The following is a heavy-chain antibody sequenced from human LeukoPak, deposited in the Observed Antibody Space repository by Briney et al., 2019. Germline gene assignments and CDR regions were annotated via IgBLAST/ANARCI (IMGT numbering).Heavy chain of an antibody. CDR3: TRAVYCSGGSCSFDP. CDR2: IRSEAYGGTA. CDR1: GFTFPDYA. Sequence: PGGSLRLSCTTSGFTFPDYAMTWVRQAPGKGLESVGFIRSEAYGGTAEYAASVKGRFTISRHDSKSIAYLQMNSLKTEDTAVYYCTRAVYCSGGSCSFDPGAREPWSPSPQ. J-gene: IGHJ5*02. D-gene: IGHD2-15*01. V-gene: IGHV3-49*04.